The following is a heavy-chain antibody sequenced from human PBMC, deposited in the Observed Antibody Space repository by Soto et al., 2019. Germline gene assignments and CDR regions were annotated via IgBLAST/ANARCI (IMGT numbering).Heavy chain of an antibody. Sequence: PGGSLRLSCVASGFTFNTYGIHWVRQAPGKGLEWVAAISNDGSSGYYVDSVKGRFTTSRDNSKNTVYLQMNSLRAEDTAVHYCARGGSAGVDYWGQGTLVTVSS. J-gene: IGHJ4*02. V-gene: IGHV3-30*03. CDR2: ISNDGSSG. CDR3: ARGGSAGVDY. D-gene: IGHD5-12*01. CDR1: GFTFNTYG.